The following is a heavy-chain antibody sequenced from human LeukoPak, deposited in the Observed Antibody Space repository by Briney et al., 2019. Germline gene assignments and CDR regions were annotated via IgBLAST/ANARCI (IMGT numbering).Heavy chain of an antibody. D-gene: IGHD3-16*01. CDR3: TTPGGSGQGYCDY. CDR1: GFAFANAW. V-gene: IGHV3-15*01. J-gene: IGHJ4*02. CDR2: IKSKTDGGTI. Sequence: GGSLRLSCAASGFAFANAWMTWVRQAPGKGLEWLGRIKSKTDGGTIDYAAPVGGRFTISRDDSKNTLYLQMNGLKTEDTAVYYCTTPGGSGQGYCDYWGQGTLVTVSS.